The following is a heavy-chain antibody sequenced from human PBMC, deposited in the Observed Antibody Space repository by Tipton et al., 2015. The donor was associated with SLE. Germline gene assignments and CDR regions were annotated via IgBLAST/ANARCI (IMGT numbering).Heavy chain of an antibody. V-gene: IGHV4-4*01. D-gene: IGHD5-12*01. CDR1: RVSMSRRNW. J-gene: IGHJ4*02. Sequence: TLSLTCAVSRVSMSRRNWCSWGRQPPGKGLEWIGSIYYSGSTYYNPSLKSRVTISVDTSKNQFSLKVSSVTAADTAVYFCARVTQGHSGYEWAGFFDSWGQGTLVTVSS. CDR2: IYYSGST. CDR3: ARVTQGHSGYEWAGFFDS.